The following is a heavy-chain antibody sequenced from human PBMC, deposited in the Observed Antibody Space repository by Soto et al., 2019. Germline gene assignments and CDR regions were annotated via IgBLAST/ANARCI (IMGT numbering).Heavy chain of an antibody. Sequence: EVQLVESGGGLVQPGRSLRLSCAASGFTFDDYAMHWVRQAPGKGLEWVSGISWNSGSIGYADSVKGRFTISRDNAKNSLYLQMNSLRAEDTALFYCAKKDYVSWYFDLWGRGTLVTVSS. V-gene: IGHV3-9*01. J-gene: IGHJ2*01. CDR2: ISWNSGSI. D-gene: IGHD3-16*01. CDR3: AKKDYVSWYFDL. CDR1: GFTFDDYA.